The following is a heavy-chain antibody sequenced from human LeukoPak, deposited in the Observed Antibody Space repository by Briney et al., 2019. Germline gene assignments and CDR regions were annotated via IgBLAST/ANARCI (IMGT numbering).Heavy chain of an antibody. D-gene: IGHD3-10*01. V-gene: IGHV1-69*13. CDR2: IIPIFGTA. Sequence: ASVKVSCRASGGTFTRYAISWVRQAPGQGLEWMGGIIPIFGTANYAQKFQGRVTITADESTSTAYMELSSLRSEDTAVYYCAKDRSRALWFGELKMDPWGQGALVTVS. J-gene: IGHJ5*02. CDR1: GGTFTRYA. CDR3: AKDRSRALWFGELKMDP.